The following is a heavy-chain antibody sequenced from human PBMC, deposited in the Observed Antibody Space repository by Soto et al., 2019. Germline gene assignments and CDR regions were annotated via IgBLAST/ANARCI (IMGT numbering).Heavy chain of an antibody. CDR3: ARGGGYSYAFYYYYGMDV. D-gene: IGHD5-18*01. CDR1: GGSISSYY. J-gene: IGHJ6*02. V-gene: IGHV4-59*01. CDR2: IYYSGST. Sequence: SETLPLTCTVSGGSISSYYWSWIRQPPGKGLEWIGYIYYSGSTNYNPSLKSRVTISVDTSKNQFSLKLSSVTAADTAVYYCARGGGYSYAFYYYYGMDVWGQGTTVTVSS.